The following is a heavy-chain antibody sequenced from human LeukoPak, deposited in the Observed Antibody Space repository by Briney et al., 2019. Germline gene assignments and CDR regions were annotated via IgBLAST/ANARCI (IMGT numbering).Heavy chain of an antibody. CDR2: VDPVDGET. J-gene: IGHJ4*02. D-gene: IGHD3-3*01. Sequence: ASVKVSCKVSGYTFTDYYMHWVQQAPGKGLEWMGLVDPVDGETIYAEKFQGRVTITADTSTDTAYMELSSLRSEDTAVYYCATDHTIFGVVITNMDDYWGQGTLVTVSS. CDR1: GYTFTDYY. V-gene: IGHV1-69-2*01. CDR3: ATDHTIFGVVITNMDDY.